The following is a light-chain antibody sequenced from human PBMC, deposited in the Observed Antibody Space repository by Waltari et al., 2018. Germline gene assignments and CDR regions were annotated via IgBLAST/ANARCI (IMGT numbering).Light chain of an antibody. CDR3: SSYTFSSTLEV. CDR2: DVS. J-gene: IGLJ1*01. V-gene: IGLV2-14*03. CDR1: GGAVGCYHY. Sequence: QSALTQPASVSGSPGQSITISCTGTGGAVGCYHYVSWYQQHPGKAPRLMIYDVSDRPSGVSNRFSASKSGNTAFLTISGLQAEDEADYYCSSYTFSSTLEVFGTGTKVTVL.